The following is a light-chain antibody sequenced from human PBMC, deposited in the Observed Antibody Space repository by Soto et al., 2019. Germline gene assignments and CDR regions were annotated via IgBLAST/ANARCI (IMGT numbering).Light chain of an antibody. J-gene: IGKJ2*01. CDR1: QSVSSN. CDR3: QHYNNWLYT. Sequence: EIVMTQSPAPLSVSPGERATLSCRASQSVSSNLAWYQQKPGQAPRLLIYGASTRATGIPARFSGSGSGTEFTLTISSLQSEDVAVYYCQHYNNWLYTFGQGTKLEIK. V-gene: IGKV3-15*01. CDR2: GAS.